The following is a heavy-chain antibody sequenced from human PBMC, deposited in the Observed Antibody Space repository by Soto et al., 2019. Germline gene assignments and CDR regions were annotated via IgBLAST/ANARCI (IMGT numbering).Heavy chain of an antibody. Sequence: KTSETLSLTCTVSGGSISSGGYYWSWIRQHPGKGLEWIGYIYYSGSTYYNPSLKSRVTISVDTSKNQFSLKLSSVTAADTAVYYCARAPPSTLRYFDWLPFNPWGQGTLVTVPQ. CDR3: ARAPPSTLRYFDWLPFNP. V-gene: IGHV4-31*03. CDR1: GGSISSGGYY. CDR2: IYYSGST. D-gene: IGHD3-9*01. J-gene: IGHJ4*02.